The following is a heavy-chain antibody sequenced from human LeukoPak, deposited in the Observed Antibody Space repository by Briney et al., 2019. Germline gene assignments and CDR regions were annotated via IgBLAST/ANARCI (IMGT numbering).Heavy chain of an antibody. CDR2: INAGNGNT. Sequence: ASVKVSCKASGYTFTSYAMHWVRQAPGQRLEWMGWINAGNGNTKYSQKFQGRVTITRDTSASTAYMELSSLRSEDTAVYYCARINSRDYYFDYWGQGTLVTVSS. D-gene: IGHD6-13*01. J-gene: IGHJ4*02. CDR1: GYTFTSYA. V-gene: IGHV1-3*01. CDR3: ARINSRDYYFDY.